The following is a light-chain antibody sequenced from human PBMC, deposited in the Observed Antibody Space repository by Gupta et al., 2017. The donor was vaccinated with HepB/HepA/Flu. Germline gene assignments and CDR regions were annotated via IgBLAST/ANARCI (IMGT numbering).Light chain of an antibody. CDR2: GQN. CDR1: SLSNYY. CDR3: NSRDISGNLLI. V-gene: IGLV3-19*01. Sequence: SSELIQDPPVSVALGPTVTITCQGDSLSNYYTSWFQQKPGQAPLMVVYGQNSRPSGIPERFSGSTSVNTAALTITGAQAEDEADYYCNSRDISGNLLIFGGGTKLTVL. J-gene: IGLJ2*01.